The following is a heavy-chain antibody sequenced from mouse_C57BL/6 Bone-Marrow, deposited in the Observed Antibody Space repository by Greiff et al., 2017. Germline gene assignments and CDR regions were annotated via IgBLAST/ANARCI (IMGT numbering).Heavy chain of an antibody. V-gene: IGHV1-64*01. D-gene: IGHD6-5*01. CDR2: IHPNSGST. Sequence: VQLQQPGAELVKPGASVKLSCKASGYTFPSYWMNWVKRRPGQGIEWIGMIHPNSGSTNYNEKFKSKATLTVDKSSSTAYMQLSSLTSEDSAVYYCAPLSGWFAYWGQGTLVTVSA. J-gene: IGHJ3*01. CDR1: GYTFPSYW. CDR3: APLSGWFAY.